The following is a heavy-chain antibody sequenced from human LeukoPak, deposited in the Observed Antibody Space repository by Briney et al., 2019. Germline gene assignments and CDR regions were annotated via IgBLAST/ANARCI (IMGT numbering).Heavy chain of an antibody. J-gene: IGHJ4*02. CDR1: GFTFSSSA. D-gene: IGHD7-27*01. CDR3: AIDPNWETHN. CDR2: ISASGGST. Sequence: PGGSLRLSCAASGFTFSSSAMSWVRQVPGKGLEWVSGISASGGSTYYADSVRGRFTISRDNSKNTLYLQMTNLRVDDTALYYCAIDPNWETHNWGQGVLVTVSS. V-gene: IGHV3-23*01.